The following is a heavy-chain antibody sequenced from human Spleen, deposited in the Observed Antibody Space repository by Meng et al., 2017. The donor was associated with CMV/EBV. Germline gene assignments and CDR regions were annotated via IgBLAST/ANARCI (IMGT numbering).Heavy chain of an antibody. J-gene: IGHJ5*02. D-gene: IGHD3-22*01. Sequence: FTAYHTHWVRQAPGHGRLEWMGWISPNSGVTKYAQKFQGRVTMTLDRSISTAYVGLSSLRSDDTAVYCCARERSTLRVVVRGGWFDPWGQGTLVTVSS. V-gene: IGHV1-2*02. CDR2: ISPNSGVT. CDR3: ARERSTLRVVVRGGWFDP. CDR1: FTAYH.